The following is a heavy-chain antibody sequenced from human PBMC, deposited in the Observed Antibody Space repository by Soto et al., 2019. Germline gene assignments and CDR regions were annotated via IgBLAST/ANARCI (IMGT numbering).Heavy chain of an antibody. V-gene: IGHV5-10-1*01. Sequence: PGDSLKISCKGSGYSFTSYWISWVRQMPGKGLEWMGRIDPSDSYTNYSPSFQGHVTISADKSISTAYLQWSSLKASDTAMYYCARHPIAAAGPDYWGQGTLVTVSS. J-gene: IGHJ4*02. D-gene: IGHD6-13*01. CDR3: ARHPIAAAGPDY. CDR1: GYSFTSYW. CDR2: IDPSDSYT.